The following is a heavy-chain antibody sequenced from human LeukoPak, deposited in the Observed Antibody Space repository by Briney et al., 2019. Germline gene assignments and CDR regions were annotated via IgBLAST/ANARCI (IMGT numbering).Heavy chain of an antibody. V-gene: IGHV1-8*03. J-gene: IGHJ4*02. D-gene: IGHD6-13*01. Sequence: ASVKVSCKASGYTFTSYGISWVRQAPGQGLEWMGWMNTNSGYTGYAQKFQGRVTITRNTSISTAYMELSSLRSEDTAVYYCARDRGSSLDYWGQGTLVTVS. CDR1: GYTFTSYG. CDR2: MNTNSGYT. CDR3: ARDRGSSLDY.